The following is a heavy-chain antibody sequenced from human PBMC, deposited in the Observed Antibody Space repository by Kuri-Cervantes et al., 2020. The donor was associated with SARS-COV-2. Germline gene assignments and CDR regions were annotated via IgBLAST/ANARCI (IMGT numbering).Heavy chain of an antibody. CDR1: GGSISSYY. CDR2: IYTSGST. V-gene: IGHV4-4*07. D-gene: IGHD6-19*01. J-gene: IGHJ3*02. CDR3: ARERYSSGSAFDI. Sequence: PETLSLTCPVSGGSISSYYWSWIRQPAGKGLEWIGRIYTSGSTNYNPFLKSRDTMSVDTSKNQFSLKPSSMTAGDTAVYYCARERYSSGSAFDIWGQGTMVTVSS.